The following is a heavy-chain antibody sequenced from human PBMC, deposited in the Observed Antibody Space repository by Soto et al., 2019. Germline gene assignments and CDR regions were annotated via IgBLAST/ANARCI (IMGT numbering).Heavy chain of an antibody. CDR1: GYTFTSYG. CDR2: ISAYNGNT. D-gene: IGHD3-22*01. J-gene: IGHJ5*02. CDR3: ARDPDATYYDSSVNWFDP. Sequence: ASVKVSCKASGYTFTSYGISWVRQAPGQGREWMGWISAYNGNTNYAQKLQGRVTMTTDTSTSTAYMELRSLRSDDTAVYYCARDPDATYYDSSVNWFDPWGQGTLVTVFS. V-gene: IGHV1-18*01.